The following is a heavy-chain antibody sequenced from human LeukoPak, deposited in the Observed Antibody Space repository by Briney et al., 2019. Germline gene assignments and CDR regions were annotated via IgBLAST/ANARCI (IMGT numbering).Heavy chain of an antibody. V-gene: IGHV3-64*04. CDR1: GFTFSNYG. D-gene: IGHD1-26*01. J-gene: IGHJ4*02. CDR2: ISSNGGST. Sequence: GGSLRLSCATSGFTFSNYGMHWVRQAPGKGLEYVSAISSNGGSTYYADSVKGRFTISRDNSKNTLYLQMNSLRAEDTAAYYCAKDLVFGNWGQGTLVTVSS. CDR3: AKDLVFGN.